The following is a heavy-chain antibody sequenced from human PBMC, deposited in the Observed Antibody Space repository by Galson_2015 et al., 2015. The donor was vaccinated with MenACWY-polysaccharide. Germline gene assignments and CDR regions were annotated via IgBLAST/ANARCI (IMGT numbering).Heavy chain of an antibody. V-gene: IGHV2-5*02. D-gene: IGHD2-8*01. Sequence: PALVKPTQPLSLTCTFSGFSVTATGVGVGWIRQPPGKAPEWLAHIYWDGDKRFTPSLGARLTIPKDTSRDQVVLTMTDMDPVDTATYYCVRLLGGVSFDSWGQGTL. CDR2: IYWDGDK. CDR3: VRLLGGVSFDS. J-gene: IGHJ4*02. CDR1: GFSVTATGVG.